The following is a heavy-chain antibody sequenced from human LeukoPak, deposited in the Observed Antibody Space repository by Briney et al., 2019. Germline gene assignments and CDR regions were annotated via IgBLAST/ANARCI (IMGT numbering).Heavy chain of an antibody. Sequence: PSETLSLTCTVSGGSISSGDYYWSWIRQPPGKGLEWIGYIYYSGSTYYNPSLKSRVTISVDTSKNQFSLKLSSVTAADTAVYYCARVEYYGSGLDYWGQGTLVAVSS. V-gene: IGHV4-30-4*01. D-gene: IGHD3-10*01. CDR2: IYYSGST. CDR1: GGSISSGDYY. J-gene: IGHJ4*02. CDR3: ARVEYYGSGLDY.